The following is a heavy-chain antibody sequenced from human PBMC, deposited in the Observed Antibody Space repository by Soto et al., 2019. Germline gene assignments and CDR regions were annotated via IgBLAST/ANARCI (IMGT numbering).Heavy chain of an antibody. CDR2: INNDASST. CDR1: GFTFNTYW. Sequence: EVQLVESGGGLVQPGGSLRLSCAASGFTFNTYWMHWVGQAPGKGLVWVSRINNDASSTSYADSVKGRLTVSRDNAKNTLYLHLYNLRAEDTAVYYCASGGVAGAGTYYNDFWGRGTLVTVSS. V-gene: IGHV3-74*01. CDR3: ASGGVAGAGTYYNDF. D-gene: IGHD3-10*01. J-gene: IGHJ4*02.